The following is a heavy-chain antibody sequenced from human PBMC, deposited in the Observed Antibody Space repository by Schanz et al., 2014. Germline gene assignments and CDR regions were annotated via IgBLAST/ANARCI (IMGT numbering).Heavy chain of an antibody. V-gene: IGHV1-18*04. CDR2: VSAYSAIT. CDR3: ARELRLEYYFDY. J-gene: IGHJ4*02. Sequence: QVQLVQSGAELRKPGASVKVSCKASGYTFTNYVISWVRQAPGQGLEWMGCVSAYSAITDYAQKFQGRVTMTRDTSISTAYMELSSLRSDDTAVYYCARELRLEYYFDYWGQGTQVTVSS. CDR1: GYTFTNYV. D-gene: IGHD4-17*01.